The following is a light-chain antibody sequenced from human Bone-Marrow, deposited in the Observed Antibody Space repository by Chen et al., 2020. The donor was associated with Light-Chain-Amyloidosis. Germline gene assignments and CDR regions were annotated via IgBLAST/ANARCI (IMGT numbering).Light chain of an antibody. V-gene: IGKV1-5*03. CDR2: NAF. Sequence: DIQMTQSPSTLSASVGDRVTFTGRASRTISTLLACYQQKPGKAPKLLIYNAFTLESGVPSRFSGSGSVTAFTRTISRLQPGDFATYYCHQYNSNPLTFGAGTKVEIK. J-gene: IGKJ4*01. CDR3: HQYNSNPLT. CDR1: RTISTL.